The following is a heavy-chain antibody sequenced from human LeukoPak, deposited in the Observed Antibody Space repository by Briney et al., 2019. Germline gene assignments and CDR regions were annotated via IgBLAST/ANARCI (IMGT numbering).Heavy chain of an antibody. CDR3: ARDFVVVVAATHYYYYGMDV. J-gene: IGHJ6*02. Sequence: GGSLRLSCAASGFTVSSNYMSWVRQALGKGLEWVSVIYSGGSTYYADSVKGRFTISRDNSKNTLYLQMNSLRAEDTAVYYCARDFVVVVAATHYYYYGMDVWGQGTTVTVSS. CDR2: IYSGGST. CDR1: GFTVSSNY. D-gene: IGHD2-15*01. V-gene: IGHV3-66*01.